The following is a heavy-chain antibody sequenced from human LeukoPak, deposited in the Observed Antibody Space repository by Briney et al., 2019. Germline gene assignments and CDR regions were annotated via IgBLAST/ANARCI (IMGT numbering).Heavy chain of an antibody. CDR3: ARGHSGSYYTANYYYYMDV. J-gene: IGHJ6*03. D-gene: IGHD1-26*01. Sequence: SQTLSLTCAISGDSVSSRRAAWNWIRQSPSRGLEWLGRTYYRYKWYNDYAVSVKSRITINPDTSKNQFSLQLNSVTPEDTAVYYCARGHSGSYYTANYYYYMDVWGKGTTVTVSS. CDR2: TYYRYKWYN. CDR1: GDSVSSRRAA. V-gene: IGHV6-1*01.